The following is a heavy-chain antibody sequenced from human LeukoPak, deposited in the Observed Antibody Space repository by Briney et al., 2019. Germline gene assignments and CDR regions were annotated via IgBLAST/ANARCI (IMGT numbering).Heavy chain of an antibody. V-gene: IGHV4-39*01. CDR2: IYYSGST. J-gene: IGHJ4*02. D-gene: IGHD5-12*01. CDR3: ARHGARYSGYDYYFDY. CDR1: GGSISSSSYY. Sequence: SETLSLTCTVSGGSISSSSYYWGWIRQPPEKGLEWIGSIYYSGSTYYNPSLKSRVTISVDTSKNQFSLKLSSVTAADTAVFYCARHGARYSGYDYYFDYWGQGTLVTVSS.